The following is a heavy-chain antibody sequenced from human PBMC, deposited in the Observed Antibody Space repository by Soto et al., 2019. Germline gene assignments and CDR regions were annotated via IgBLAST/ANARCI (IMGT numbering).Heavy chain of an antibody. D-gene: IGHD3-3*01. J-gene: IGHJ4*02. CDR3: ARGRPEYYDFWSGYSGSYYFDY. V-gene: IGHV4-34*01. Sequence: QVQLQQWGAGLLKPSETLSLTCAVYGGSFSGYYWSWIRQPPGKGLEWIGEINHSGSTNYNPSLKSRVTISVDTSKNQFSPKLCSVTAADTAVYYCARGRPEYYDFWSGYSGSYYFDYWGQGTLVTVSS. CDR2: INHSGST. CDR1: GGSFSGYY.